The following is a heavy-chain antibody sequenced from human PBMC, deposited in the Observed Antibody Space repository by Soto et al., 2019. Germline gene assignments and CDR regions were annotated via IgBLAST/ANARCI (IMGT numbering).Heavy chain of an antibody. V-gene: IGHV3-66*01. CDR2: IYSGGST. D-gene: IGHD3-3*01. Sequence: EVQLVESGGGVVQPGGSLRLSCAASGFTVSSNYMSWVRQAPGKGLEWVSVIYSGGSTYYADSVKGRFTISRDNSKNTLYLQMNSLRAEDTAVYYCARAVERITIFGVVTYDAFDIWGQGTMVTVSS. J-gene: IGHJ3*02. CDR3: ARAVERITIFGVVTYDAFDI. CDR1: GFTVSSNY.